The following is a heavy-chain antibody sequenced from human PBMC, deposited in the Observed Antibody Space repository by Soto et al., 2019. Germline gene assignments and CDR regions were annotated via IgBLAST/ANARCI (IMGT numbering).Heavy chain of an antibody. D-gene: IGHD2-15*01. J-gene: IGHJ4*02. V-gene: IGHV3-11*01. CDR2: ISSSGSTI. CDR3: ARRLSYCSGGSCYPSYYFDY. Sequence: GGSLRLSCAASGFTFSDYYMSWIRQAPGKGLEWVSYISSSGSTIYYADSVKGRFTISRDNAKNSLYLQMNSLRAEDTAVYYCARRLSYCSGGSCYPSYYFDYWGQGTLVTVSS. CDR1: GFTFSDYY.